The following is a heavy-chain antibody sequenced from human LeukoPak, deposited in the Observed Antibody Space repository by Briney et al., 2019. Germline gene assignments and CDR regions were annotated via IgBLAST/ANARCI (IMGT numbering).Heavy chain of an antibody. V-gene: IGHV4-4*09. CDR3: ARHGGWYEYWFDP. CDR2: TYTSGST. J-gene: IGHJ5*02. CDR1: GGSISSYY. D-gene: IGHD6-19*01. Sequence: SETLSLTCTVSGGSISSYYWSWIRQPPGKGLEWIGYTYTSGSTNYNPSLKSRVTISVDTSKNQFSLKLSSVTAADTAVYHCARHGGWYEYWFDPWGQGTLVTVSS.